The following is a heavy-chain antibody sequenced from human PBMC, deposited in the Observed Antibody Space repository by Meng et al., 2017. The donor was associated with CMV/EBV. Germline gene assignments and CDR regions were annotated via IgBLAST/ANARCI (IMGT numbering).Heavy chain of an antibody. CDR1: GASFSSNG. Sequence: GASFSSNGISLVRQAPGQGLELMGGIIPNLGIATYAQKFQGRVTITADKYTSTAYMELSSRRSEDTAVYYCARSRAIVGARAGWFDPWGQGTLVTVSS. J-gene: IGHJ5*02. V-gene: IGHV1-69*10. CDR2: IIPNLGIA. CDR3: ARSRAIVGARAGWFDP. D-gene: IGHD1-26*01.